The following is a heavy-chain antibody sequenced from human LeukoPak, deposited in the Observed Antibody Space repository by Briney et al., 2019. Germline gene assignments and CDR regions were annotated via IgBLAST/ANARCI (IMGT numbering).Heavy chain of an antibody. CDR1: GFTFSNYS. CDR2: ISSSSSSI. J-gene: IGHJ3*02. CDR3: ALDNFLAFDS. Sequence: GGSLRLSCAASGFTFSNYSMNWVRQAPGKGLEWVSYISSSSSSIYYADSVKGGYTISRENEKNSLYLQMNSERDEDRGVYYYALDNFLAFDSWGQGTMVTVS. D-gene: IGHD2/OR15-2a*01. V-gene: IGHV3-48*02.